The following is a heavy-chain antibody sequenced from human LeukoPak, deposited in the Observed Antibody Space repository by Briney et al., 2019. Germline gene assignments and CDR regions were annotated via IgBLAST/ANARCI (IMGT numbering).Heavy chain of an antibody. V-gene: IGHV3-21*01. Sequence: GGSLRLSCAASGFTFSSYSMNWVRQAPGKGLEWVSSISNSSSYIYYADSVKGRFTISRDNAKNSLYLQMNSLRAEDTAVYYCARLMVRGVDYYFDYWGQGTLVTVSS. D-gene: IGHD3-10*01. CDR3: ARLMVRGVDYYFDY. CDR1: GFTFSSYS. CDR2: ISNSSSYI. J-gene: IGHJ4*02.